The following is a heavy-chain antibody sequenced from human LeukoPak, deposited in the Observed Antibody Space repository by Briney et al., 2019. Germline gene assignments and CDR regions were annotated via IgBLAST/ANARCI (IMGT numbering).Heavy chain of an antibody. D-gene: IGHD4-17*01. CDR1: GFTVSSNY. CDR2: IYTGGST. J-gene: IGHJ4*02. Sequence: GGSLRLSCAASGFTVSSNYMSWVRQAPGKGLEWVSLIYTGGSTFYADSVKGRFTISTDNSKNTLYLQMNSLRAEDTAVYYCARDLYGVAFDYWGQGTLVSVSS. CDR3: ARDLYGVAFDY. V-gene: IGHV3-53*01.